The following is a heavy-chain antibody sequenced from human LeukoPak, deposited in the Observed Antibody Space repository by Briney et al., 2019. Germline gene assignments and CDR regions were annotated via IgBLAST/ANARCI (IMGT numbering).Heavy chain of an antibody. D-gene: IGHD3-22*01. V-gene: IGHV4-59*01. CDR2: VYYSGST. Sequence: PSETLSLTCNVSRGSMYNSYWSWIRQPPGERLEWIGYVYYSGSTDYNPSLKSRVTISVDTSKNQFSLKLSSVTAADTAVYYCARVISGFYPYYFDYWGQGTLVTVSS. J-gene: IGHJ4*02. CDR3: ARVISGFYPYYFDY. CDR1: RGSMYNSY.